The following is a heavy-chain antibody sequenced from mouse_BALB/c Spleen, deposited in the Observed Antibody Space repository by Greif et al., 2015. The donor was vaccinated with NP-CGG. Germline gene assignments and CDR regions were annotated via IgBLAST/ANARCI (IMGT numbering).Heavy chain of an antibody. CDR3: ARDGSSLFDY. V-gene: IGHV5-9-3*01. Sequence: EVHLVESGGGLVKPGGSLKLSCAASGLTFSSYAMSWVRQTPEKRLEWVATISSGGSYTYYPDSVKGRFTISRDNAKNTLYLQMSSLRSEDTAMYYCARDGSSLFDYWGQGTTLTVSS. CDR1: GLTFSSYA. J-gene: IGHJ2*01. D-gene: IGHD1-1*01. CDR2: ISSGGSYT.